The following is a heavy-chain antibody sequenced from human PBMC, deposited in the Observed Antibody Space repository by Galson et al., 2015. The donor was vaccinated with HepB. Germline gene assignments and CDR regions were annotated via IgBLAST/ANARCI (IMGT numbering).Heavy chain of an antibody. CDR1: GYSFTNYW. D-gene: IGHD2-2*01. J-gene: IGHJ4*02. CDR3: ARHPDVVVVPAAIDL. V-gene: IGHV5-51*01. CDR2: IYPGDSDT. Sequence: QSGAEVKKPGESLKISCKGSGYSFTNYWIGWVRQMPGKGLEWMGIIYPGDSDTRYSPSFQGQVTISADKSISTAYLQWSSLKASDTAMYYCARHPDVVVVPAAIDLWGQGTLVTVSS.